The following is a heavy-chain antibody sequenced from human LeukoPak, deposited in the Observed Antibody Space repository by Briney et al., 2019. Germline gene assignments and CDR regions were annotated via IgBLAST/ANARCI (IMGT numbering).Heavy chain of an antibody. D-gene: IGHD5-12*01. V-gene: IGHV3-64D*06. J-gene: IGHJ1*01. CDR1: GFTFRDYP. CDR3: VKVGDSGYGEYYQH. Sequence: GGSLRLSCPASGFTFRDYPIHWVRQAPGEGLQYVSAISSAGGTTYYADSVRGRFTISRDNSKNTLYLQMSSLRAEDTALYYCVKVGDSGYGEYYQHWGQGTLVTVSS. CDR2: ISSAGGTT.